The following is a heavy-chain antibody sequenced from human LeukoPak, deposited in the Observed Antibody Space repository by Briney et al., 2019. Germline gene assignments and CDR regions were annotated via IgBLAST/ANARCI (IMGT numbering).Heavy chain of an antibody. Sequence: PSETLSLTCTVSGDSFSTYYWSWIRQPPGKGLEWIGYIYYSGSTDYNPSLTSRATMSLDTSKNQFSLNLNSVTAADTAVYYCAKAVITCGGAVAKGFDCWGQGTLVTVSS. J-gene: IGHJ4*02. CDR1: GDSFSTYY. CDR3: AKAVITCGGAVAKGFDC. CDR2: IYYSGST. V-gene: IGHV4-59*01. D-gene: IGHD3-16*01.